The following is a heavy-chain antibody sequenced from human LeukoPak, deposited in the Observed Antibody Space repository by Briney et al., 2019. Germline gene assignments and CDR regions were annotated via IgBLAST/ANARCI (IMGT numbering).Heavy chain of an antibody. CDR3: ARDLGYGNWFDP. V-gene: IGHV4-34*01. D-gene: IGHD5-12*01. CDR2: INHSGST. Sequence: SETLSLTCAVYGGSFSGYYWSWIRQPPGKGLEWIGEINHSGSTNYNPSLKSRVTISVDTSKNQFSLKLSSVTAADTAVYYCARDLGYGNWFDPWGQGTLVTVSS. CDR1: GGSFSGYY. J-gene: IGHJ5*02.